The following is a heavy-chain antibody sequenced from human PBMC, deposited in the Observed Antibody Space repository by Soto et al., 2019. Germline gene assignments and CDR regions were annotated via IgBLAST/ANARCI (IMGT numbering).Heavy chain of an antibody. Sequence: PGGSLRLSCAASGFTFSSYGMHWVRQAPGKGLEWVAVIWYDGSNKYYADSVKGRLTISRDNSKNTLYLQMNSLRAEDTALYYCARGEDYFYYGMDVWGQGTTVTVSS. CDR3: ARGEDYFYYGMDV. CDR2: IWYDGSNK. V-gene: IGHV3-33*01. J-gene: IGHJ6*02. CDR1: GFTFSSYG.